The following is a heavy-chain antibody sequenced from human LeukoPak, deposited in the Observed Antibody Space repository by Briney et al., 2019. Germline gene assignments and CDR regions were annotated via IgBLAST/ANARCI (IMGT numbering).Heavy chain of an antibody. V-gene: IGHV3-48*03. D-gene: IGHD3-9*01. CDR2: ISSSGSTI. CDR3: AREATGANLGYFDWLIYYYGMDV. Sequence: PGGSLRLSCAASGFTFSSYEMNWVRQAPGKGLGWVSYISSSGSTIYYADSVKGRFTISRDNAKNSLYLQMNSLRAEDTAVYYCAREATGANLGYFDWLIYYYGMDVWGKGTTVTASS. CDR1: GFTFSSYE. J-gene: IGHJ6*04.